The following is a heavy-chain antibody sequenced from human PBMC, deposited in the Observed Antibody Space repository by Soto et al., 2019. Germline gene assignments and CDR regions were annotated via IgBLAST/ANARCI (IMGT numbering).Heavy chain of an antibody. J-gene: IGHJ4*02. CDR2: VFHTGTT. CDR1: GDSVSSPYY. V-gene: IGHV4-4*02. D-gene: IGHD6-19*01. CDR3: ASSAGWYAVHS. Sequence: QVQLQESGPGLVKPSGTLSLTCAVSGDSVSSPYYWCWVRQPPGKGLEWIGEVFHTGTTSYNPSLGSRVTISMDKSNNQFSLDLTSVTAADTAVYYCASSAGWYAVHSWGPGTLVSVSS.